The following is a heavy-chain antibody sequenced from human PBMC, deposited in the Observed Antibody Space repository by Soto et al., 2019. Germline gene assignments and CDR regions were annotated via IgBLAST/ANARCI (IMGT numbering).Heavy chain of an antibody. Sequence: GGSLRLSCAASGFTFSHYIYHWVRQAPGKGLQWVAVIRDDGKKTNYATSVRGRFTVSRDMSKSTIFLQMNNLRIDDSAIYSCAREGDSHAFRGFDLWGQGTQVTVSS. CDR3: AREGDSHAFRGFDL. V-gene: IGHV3-30*03. D-gene: IGHD5-18*01. CDR1: GFTFSHYI. CDR2: IRDDGKKT. J-gene: IGHJ5*02.